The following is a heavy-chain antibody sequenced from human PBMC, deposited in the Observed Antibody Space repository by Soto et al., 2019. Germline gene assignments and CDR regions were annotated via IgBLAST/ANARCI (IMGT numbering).Heavy chain of an antibody. CDR3: ARGVYTVTTGNWFDP. J-gene: IGHJ5*02. CDR1: GGSISIYY. CDR2: IYTSGST. Sequence: SETLSLTCTVSGGSISIYYWSWIRQPAGKGLEWIGRIYTSGSTNYNPSLKSRVTMSVDTSKNQFSLKLSSVTAADTAVYYCARGVYTVTTGNWFDPWGQGTLVTVSS. D-gene: IGHD4-4*01. V-gene: IGHV4-4*07.